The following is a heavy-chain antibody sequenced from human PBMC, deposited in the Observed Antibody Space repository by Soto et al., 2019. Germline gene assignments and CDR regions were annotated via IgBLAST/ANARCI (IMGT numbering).Heavy chain of an antibody. D-gene: IGHD1-1*01. CDR3: ARGPYKNWFAP. V-gene: IGHV1-2*02. CDR1: GYTFTAYY. J-gene: IGHJ5*02. CDR2: INPDTGDT. Sequence: ASVKVSCKTSGYTFTAYYIHWVRQAPGQGLEWMGWINPDTGDTRSVRKFQGRVTMTRDTSITTVYMVLSRLTTDDTAVYYCARGPYKNWFAPWGQGTLVTVSA.